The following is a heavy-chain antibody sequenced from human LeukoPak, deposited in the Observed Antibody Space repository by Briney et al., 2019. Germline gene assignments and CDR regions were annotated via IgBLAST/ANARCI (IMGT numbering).Heavy chain of an antibody. D-gene: IGHD1-26*01. J-gene: IGHJ4*02. V-gene: IGHV3-21*01. CDR2: ISSSSSSI. CDR3: ACGGTYLPY. CDR1: GLTFSSYS. Sequence: PGGSLRLPCAASGLTFSSYSMNWVRQAPGKGLEWVSSISSSSSSIYYADSVKGRFTISRDNAKNSLYLQMNSLRAEDTAVYYCACGGTYLPYWGQGTLVTVSS.